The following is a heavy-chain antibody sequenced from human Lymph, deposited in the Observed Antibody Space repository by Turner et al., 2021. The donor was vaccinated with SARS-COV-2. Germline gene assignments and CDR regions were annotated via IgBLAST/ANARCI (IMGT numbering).Heavy chain of an antibody. Sequence: QVQLVQSGAEVKKPGASVQVSCKVSGYTLTELSMHWVRQAPGKGLEWMGGFDPEDGKTIYAQKFQGRVTMTEDTSTDTAYMELSSLGSEDTAVYYCATDRSSGWPHYYYYTMDVWGQGTTVTVSS. D-gene: IGHD6-19*01. CDR2: FDPEDGKT. CDR3: ATDRSSGWPHYYYYTMDV. J-gene: IGHJ6*02. CDR1: GYTLTELS. V-gene: IGHV1-24*01.